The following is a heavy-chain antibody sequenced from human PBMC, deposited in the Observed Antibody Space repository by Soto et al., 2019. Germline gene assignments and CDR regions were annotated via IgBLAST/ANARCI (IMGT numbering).Heavy chain of an antibody. Sequence: SVKVSCKASGGTFNGHSFSWVRQSPGQGLEWMGSIIPIFNTSTYAQKFQGRVTITADESTTTAYMDLSSLTSEDTAVYYCATDDTVLVGADSAFDIWGQGTMVTVSS. D-gene: IGHD4-17*01. CDR1: GGTFNGHS. CDR2: IIPIFNTS. V-gene: IGHV1-69*13. J-gene: IGHJ3*02. CDR3: ATDDTVLVGADSAFDI.